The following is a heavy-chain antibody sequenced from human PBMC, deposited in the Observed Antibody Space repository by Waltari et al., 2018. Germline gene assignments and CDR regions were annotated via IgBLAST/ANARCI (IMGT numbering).Heavy chain of an antibody. V-gene: IGHV3-21*01. CDR3: ARERGLGYFDY. CDR2: ISSSSSYI. J-gene: IGHJ4*02. CDR1: GFTFRSYR. D-gene: IGHD3-16*01. Sequence: EVQLVESGGGLVKPGGSLRLSCAASGFTFRSYRMNWVRQAPGKGLEWVSSISSSSSYIYYADSVKGRFTISRDNAKNSLYLQMNSLRAEDTAVYYCARERGLGYFDYWGQGTLVTVSS.